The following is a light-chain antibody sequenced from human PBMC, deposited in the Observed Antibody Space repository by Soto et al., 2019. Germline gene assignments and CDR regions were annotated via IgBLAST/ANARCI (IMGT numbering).Light chain of an antibody. V-gene: IGLV2-11*01. Sequence: QSALNQPRSVSGSPGQSVTMSCTGTSSDVGGSNYVSWYQQHPGTAPKLVIYDVNKRHSGVPDRFSGSKSGNTAALTISGLQAEDEADYYCCSHGGIYLSASALFGGGTQLTVL. J-gene: IGLJ2*01. CDR2: DVN. CDR1: SSDVGGSNY. CDR3: CSHGGIYLSASAL.